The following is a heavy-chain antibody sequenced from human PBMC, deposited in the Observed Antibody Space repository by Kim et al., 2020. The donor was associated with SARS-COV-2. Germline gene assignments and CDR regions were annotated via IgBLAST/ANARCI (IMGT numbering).Heavy chain of an antibody. Sequence: VMGRFTISRDNAKNSLYLQMNSLRAEDTAVYYWAREDTAMVTGYYYGMDVWGQGTTVTVSS. D-gene: IGHD5-18*01. J-gene: IGHJ6*02. V-gene: IGHV3-11*06. CDR3: AREDTAMVTGYYYGMDV.